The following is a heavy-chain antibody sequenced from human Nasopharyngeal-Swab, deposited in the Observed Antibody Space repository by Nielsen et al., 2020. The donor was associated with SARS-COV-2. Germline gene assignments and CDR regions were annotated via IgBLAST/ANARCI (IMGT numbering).Heavy chain of an antibody. Sequence: WIRQPPGKGLEWIGEIYHSGSTNYNPSLKSRVTISVDKSNNQFSLKLSSVTAADTAVYYCARGSRSGINNYSSGWYFFDYWGQGALVTVSS. CDR2: IYHSGST. J-gene: IGHJ4*02. CDR3: ARGSRSGINNYSSGWYFFDY. D-gene: IGHD6-19*01. V-gene: IGHV4-4*02.